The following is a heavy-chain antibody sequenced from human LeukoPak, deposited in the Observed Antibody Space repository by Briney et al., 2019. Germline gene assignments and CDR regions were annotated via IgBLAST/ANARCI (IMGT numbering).Heavy chain of an antibody. CDR3: ARHVNDDYGGNGYFDY. D-gene: IGHD4-23*01. CDR1: GGSISSYY. V-gene: IGHV4-59*08. Sequence: PSETLSLTCTVSGGSISSYYWSWIRQPPGKGLEWIGYIYYSGSTNYNPSLKSRVTISVDTSKNQFSLKLSSVTAADTAVYYCARHVNDDYGGNGYFDYWGQGTLVTVSS. CDR2: IYYSGST. J-gene: IGHJ4*02.